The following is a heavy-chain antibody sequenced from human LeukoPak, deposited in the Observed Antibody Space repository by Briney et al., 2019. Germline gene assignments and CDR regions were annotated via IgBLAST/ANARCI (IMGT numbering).Heavy chain of an antibody. D-gene: IGHD4-17*01. J-gene: IGHJ4*02. CDR3: ARLTYGDQLFDY. CDR1: GGSTSSSNYY. CDR2: VYYTGST. Sequence: SATLSLTCSVAGGSTSSSNYYWGWIRQPPGKGLEWIGNVYYTGSTYNNPSLKSRVTISVDTSKSQFSLKLSSVTAADTAVYYCARLTYGDQLFDYWGQGTLVTVSS. V-gene: IGHV4-39*01.